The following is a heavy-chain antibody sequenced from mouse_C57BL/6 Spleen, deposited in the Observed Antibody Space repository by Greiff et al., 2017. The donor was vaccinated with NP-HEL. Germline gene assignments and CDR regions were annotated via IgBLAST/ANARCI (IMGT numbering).Heavy chain of an antibody. Sequence: VKLMESGPGLVQPSQSLSITCTVSGFSLTSYGVHWVRQSPGKGLEWLGVIWSGGSTDYNAAFISRLSISKDNSKSQVFFKMNSLQADDTAIYYCARTLYYGYDAWFAYWGQGTLVTVSA. J-gene: IGHJ3*01. CDR1: GFSLTSYG. CDR3: ARTLYYGYDAWFAY. D-gene: IGHD2-2*01. CDR2: IWSGGST. V-gene: IGHV2-2*01.